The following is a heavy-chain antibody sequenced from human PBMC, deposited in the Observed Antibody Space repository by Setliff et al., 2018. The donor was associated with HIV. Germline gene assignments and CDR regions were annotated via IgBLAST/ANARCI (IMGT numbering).Heavy chain of an antibody. D-gene: IGHD6-6*01. J-gene: IGHJ3*02. CDR1: GGSFSNYF. CDR2: INHSGNT. CDR3: ARGPESVAPRMCAFDI. V-gene: IGHV4-34*01. Sequence: SETLSLTCAVYGGSFSNYFWSWIRQPPGKGLEWIGDINHSGNTNSNPSLKSRVTISVDPSKSQFSLRLNSVTAADTATYYCARGPESVAPRMCAFDIWGQGTMVTVSS.